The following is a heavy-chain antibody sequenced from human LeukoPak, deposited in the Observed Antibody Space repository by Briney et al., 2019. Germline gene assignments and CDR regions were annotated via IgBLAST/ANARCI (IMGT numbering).Heavy chain of an antibody. D-gene: IGHD6-6*01. V-gene: IGHV1-8*01. Sequence: ASVKVSCKASGYTFTSYDINWVRQATGQGLEWMGWMKPNSGNTGYAQKFQGRVTMTRNTSISTSYMELSSLRSAHTAVYYCARAVPSYLDVWGKGTPVTVSS. J-gene: IGHJ6*03. CDR3: ARAVPSYLDV. CDR1: GYTFTSYD. CDR2: MKPNSGNT.